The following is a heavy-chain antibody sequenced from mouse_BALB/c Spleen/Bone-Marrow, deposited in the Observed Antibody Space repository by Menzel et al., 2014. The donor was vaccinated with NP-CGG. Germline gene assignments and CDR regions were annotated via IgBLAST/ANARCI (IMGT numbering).Heavy chain of an antibody. CDR1: GFNIKDTY. D-gene: IGHD2-1*01. CDR2: IDPANGNT. CDR3: ARNGNYGAWFAY. J-gene: IGHJ3*01. V-gene: IGHV14-3*02. Sequence: EVKLMESGAELVKPGASVKLSCTASGFNIKDTYMHWVKQRPEQGLEWIGRIDPANGNTKYDPKFQGKATITADTSSNTAYLQLSSLTSEDIAVYYCARNGNYGAWFAYWGQGTLVTVSA.